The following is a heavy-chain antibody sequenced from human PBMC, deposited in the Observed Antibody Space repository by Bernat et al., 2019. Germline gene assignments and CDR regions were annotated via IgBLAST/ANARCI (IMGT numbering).Heavy chain of an antibody. V-gene: IGHV3-33*01. J-gene: IGHJ4*02. D-gene: IGHD5-18*01. CDR2: IWYDGSNK. CDR1: GFTFSSYG. Sequence: QVQLVESGGGVVQPGRSLRLSCAASGFTFSSYGMHWVRQAPGKGLEWVAVIWYDGSNKYYADSVKGRFTISRDNSKNTLYLQMNSLRAEDTAVYYCAGEGDTQYSYGSLGYWGQGALVTVTS. CDR3: AGEGDTQYSYGSLGY.